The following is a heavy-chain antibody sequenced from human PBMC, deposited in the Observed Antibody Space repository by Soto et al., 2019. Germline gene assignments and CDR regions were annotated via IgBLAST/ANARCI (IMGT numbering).Heavy chain of an antibody. CDR3: AASYGSGYRAFDY. CDR2: MNPNSGKI. J-gene: IGHJ4*02. CDR1: GYTFTNYD. V-gene: IGHV1-8*01. D-gene: IGHD3-10*01. Sequence: ASVKVSCKASGYTFTNYDINWVRQATGQGPEYMGWMNPNSGKIGCVQKFQGRVAMTSNTSTNTAYMQLSSLRSEDTAIYYCAASYGSGYRAFDYWGQGALVTVSS.